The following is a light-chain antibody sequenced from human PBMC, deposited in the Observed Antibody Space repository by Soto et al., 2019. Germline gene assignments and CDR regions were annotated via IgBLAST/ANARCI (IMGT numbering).Light chain of an antibody. CDR2: EGT. J-gene: IGLJ2*01. V-gene: IGLV2-23*01. CDR1: NSDVANYNL. CDR3: CTYAGDSTPVV. Sequence: QSALTQPASVSGSPGQSITISCTGTNSDVANYNLVSWYQQHPGKAPKLMIYEGTKRPSGVSNRFSGSKSGGTASMTISGLQAEDEADYYCCTYAGDSTPVVFGGGTKLTVL.